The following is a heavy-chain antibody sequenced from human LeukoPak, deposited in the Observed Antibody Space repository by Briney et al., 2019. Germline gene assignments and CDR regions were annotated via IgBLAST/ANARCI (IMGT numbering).Heavy chain of an antibody. Sequence: GGSLRLSRAASGFTFTTYGMHWVRQAPGKGMEWLADIRYDRSNKYYTDSVKGRFTISRDNSKNKLYLQMSSLRAEDTAVYYCARDSNSYGSGATIDYWGQGTLVTVSS. CDR2: IRYDRSNK. CDR1: GFTFTTYG. CDR3: ARDSNSYGSGATIDY. D-gene: IGHD3-10*01. V-gene: IGHV3-33*01. J-gene: IGHJ4*02.